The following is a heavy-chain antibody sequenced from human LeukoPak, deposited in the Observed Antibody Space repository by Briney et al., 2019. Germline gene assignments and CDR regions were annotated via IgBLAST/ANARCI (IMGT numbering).Heavy chain of an antibody. CDR1: GYTFTDFY. CDR2: SNPNSGGR. CDR3: ARARRSSWYGDAFDI. V-gene: IGHV1-2*02. Sequence: GASVTVSCKASGYTFTDFYMHWVRQAPGQGLEWMGWSNPNSGGRNYAQKFQGRVTMTRDTSISTAYMELSRLRSDDTAVYYCARARRSSWYGDAFDIWGQGTMVTVSS. D-gene: IGHD6-13*01. J-gene: IGHJ3*02.